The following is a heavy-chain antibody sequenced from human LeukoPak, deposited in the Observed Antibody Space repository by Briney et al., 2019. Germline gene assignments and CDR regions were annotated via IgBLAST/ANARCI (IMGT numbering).Heavy chain of an antibody. CDR1: GGSISSGYY. Sequence: SETLSLTCTVSGGSISSGYYWGWIRQPPGKGLEWIGSIYYSGSTYYNPSLKSRVTISVDTSKNQFSLKLSSVTAADTAVYYCARDRYYYDNSDYWGQGTLVTVSS. CDR3: ARDRYYYDNSDY. V-gene: IGHV4-38-2*02. CDR2: IYYSGST. J-gene: IGHJ4*02. D-gene: IGHD3-22*01.